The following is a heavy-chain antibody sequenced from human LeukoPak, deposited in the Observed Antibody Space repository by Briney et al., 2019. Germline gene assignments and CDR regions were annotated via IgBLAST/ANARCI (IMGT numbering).Heavy chain of an antibody. Sequence: GESLKISCKGSGYSSSNWIGWVHQMPGKGLEWMGINSPGDSDTRYSPSFQGQVTVSADKSISTAYLQWSSPKASDTAMYYCARQNFNDAFDIWGQGTMVTVSS. CDR3: ARQNFNDAFDI. J-gene: IGHJ3*02. V-gene: IGHV5-51*07. D-gene: IGHD1-7*01. CDR1: GYSSSNW. CDR2: NSPGDSDT.